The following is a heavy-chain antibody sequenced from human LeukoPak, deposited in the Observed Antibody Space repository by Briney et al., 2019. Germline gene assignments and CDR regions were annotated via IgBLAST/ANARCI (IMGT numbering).Heavy chain of an antibody. Sequence: GGSLRLSCAASGFTFSSYGMHWVRQAPGKGLEWVAVIWYDGSNKYYADSVKGRFTISRDNSKNTLYLQMNSLRAEDTAVYYCARDRGSSGSYSDYWGQGTLVTVSS. V-gene: IGHV3-33*01. D-gene: IGHD6-19*01. J-gene: IGHJ4*02. CDR1: GFTFSSYG. CDR2: IWYDGSNK. CDR3: ARDRGSSGSYSDY.